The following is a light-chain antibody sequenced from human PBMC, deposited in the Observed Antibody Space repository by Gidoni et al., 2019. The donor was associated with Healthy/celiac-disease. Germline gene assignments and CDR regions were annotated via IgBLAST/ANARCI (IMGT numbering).Light chain of an antibody. CDR1: SSDVGGYNY. V-gene: IGLV2-14*01. CDR3: SSYTSSSRV. Sequence: QSALTQPASVSGSPGQSIPISCTGTSSDVGGYNYVSWYQQHPGKAPKLMIHEVSKRPSGVSNRFSGSKSGNTASLTISGLQAEDEADYYCSSYTSSSRVFGGGTKLTVL. J-gene: IGLJ2*01. CDR2: EVS.